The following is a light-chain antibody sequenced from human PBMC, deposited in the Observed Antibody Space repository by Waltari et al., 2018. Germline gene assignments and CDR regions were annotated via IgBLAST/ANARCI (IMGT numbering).Light chain of an antibody. CDR3: YQHSSGLT. V-gene: IGKV3-11*01. J-gene: IGKJ4*01. Sequence: VILTQSPATLSLSPGALAPLSCRASQSVSSYIAWYQQKPGQAPRLLIYGASSRATGIPDRFSGSGSGTDFTLTISSLEPEDVGVYHCYQHSSGLTFGGGTKVEIK. CDR1: QSVSSY. CDR2: GAS.